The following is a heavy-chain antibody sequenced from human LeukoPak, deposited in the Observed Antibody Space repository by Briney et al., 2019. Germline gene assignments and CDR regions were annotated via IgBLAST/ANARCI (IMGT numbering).Heavy chain of an antibody. CDR1: GGSFSGYY. J-gene: IGHJ6*02. CDR3: ARGRTFSSSWDYYYYGMDV. CDR2: INHSGST. D-gene: IGHD6-13*01. Sequence: SETLSLTCAVYGGSFSGYYWSWIRQPPGKGLEWIGEINHSGSTNYNPSLKSRVTISVDTSKNQFSLKLSSVTAADTAVYYRARGRTFSSSWDYYYYGMDVWGQGTTVTVSS. V-gene: IGHV4-34*01.